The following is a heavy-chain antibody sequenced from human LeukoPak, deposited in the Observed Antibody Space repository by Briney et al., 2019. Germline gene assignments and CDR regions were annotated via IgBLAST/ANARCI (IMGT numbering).Heavy chain of an antibody. V-gene: IGHV3-74*01. D-gene: IGHD2-2*01. J-gene: IGHJ6*02. CDR3: ARASGYCSSTSCTYYYGMDV. CDR2: INSDGSST. CDR1: GFTFSSYW. Sequence: GGSLRLSCAASGFTFSSYWMHWVRQAPGKGLVWVSRINSDGSSTSYADSVKGRFTISRDNAKNTLYLQMNSLRAEDTAVYYCARASGYCSSTSCTYYYGMDVWGQGNTVTVSS.